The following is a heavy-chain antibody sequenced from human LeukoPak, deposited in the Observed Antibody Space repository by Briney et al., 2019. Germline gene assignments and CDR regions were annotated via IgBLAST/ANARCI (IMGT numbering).Heavy chain of an antibody. Sequence: NPGESLKISCKGSGYSFTKYWIGWVRQMPGKGLEWVGIIYPGDPDTTYSPSFQGQVTISADKSISPAYLQWSSLRASDTAIYYCARRRGVTATLNYFDYWGQGTLVTVSS. J-gene: IGHJ4*02. V-gene: IGHV5-51*01. CDR2: IYPGDPDT. D-gene: IGHD2-21*02. CDR1: GYSFTKYW. CDR3: ARRRGVTATLNYFDY.